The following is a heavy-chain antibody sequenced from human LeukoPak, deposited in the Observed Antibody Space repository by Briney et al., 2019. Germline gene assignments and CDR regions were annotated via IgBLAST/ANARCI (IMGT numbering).Heavy chain of an antibody. V-gene: IGHV1-18*01. Sequence: ASVKVSCKAAGYTFTSYFITWVRQAPGQGLEWMGWISSYNGNANYAQKFLGRVTMTTDTATSTAYLDLSSLRSDDTAVFYRARATYYSGMDVWGQGTTVTVSS. J-gene: IGHJ6*02. CDR2: ISSYNGNA. CDR1: GYTFTSYF. CDR3: ARATYYSGMDV.